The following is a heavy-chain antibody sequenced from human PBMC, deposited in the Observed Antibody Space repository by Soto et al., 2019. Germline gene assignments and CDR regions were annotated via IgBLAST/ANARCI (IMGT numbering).Heavy chain of an antibody. CDR1: VGTFSSYA. V-gene: IGHV1-69*06. Sequence: QVQLVQSGAEVKKPGSSVKVSCKASVGTFSSYAISWVRQAPGHGLEWMGGIIPIFGTSNYAQKFQGRVTTTADKYTNTAEMELSSLTSEDTAVYYCARGDDFDYYYGVDVWGQGTTVTVSS. J-gene: IGHJ6*02. CDR3: ARGDDFDYYYGVDV. D-gene: IGHD3-16*01. CDR2: IIPIFGTS.